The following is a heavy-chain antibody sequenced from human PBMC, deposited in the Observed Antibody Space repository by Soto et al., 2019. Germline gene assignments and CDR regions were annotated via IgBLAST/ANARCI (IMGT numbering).Heavy chain of an antibody. CDR1: GFSLTTSGMC. CDR2: IDWGDDK. CDR3: VWLFTVGAPLGYSHAMDD. J-gene: IGHJ6*02. D-gene: IGHD2-15*01. V-gene: IGHV2-70*01. Sequence: SGPTLVNPTQTLTLNRTFSGFSLTTSGMCVSWIRQPPGKALEWLALIDWGDDKYYTTSLTTRLTISKDTSKNRGVLTVNNLCPADTATYYCVWLFTVGAPLGYSHAMDDWGHGTSVTVSS.